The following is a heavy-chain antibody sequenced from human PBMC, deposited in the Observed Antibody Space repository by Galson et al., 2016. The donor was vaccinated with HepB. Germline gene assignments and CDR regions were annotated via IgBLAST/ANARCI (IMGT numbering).Heavy chain of an antibody. CDR3: ARDGDHGDSRPIGY. D-gene: IGHD4-17*01. Sequence: SLRLSCAASGFTFSTYWMHWVRQVPGKGLEWVSVVYSGGGGGTYYADSVKGRFTTARDNSNNTLYLQMDSLRAEDTAVYYCARDGDHGDSRPIGYWGQGTLVTVAS. J-gene: IGHJ4*02. CDR1: GFTFSTYW. V-gene: IGHV3-53*01. CDR2: VYSGGGGGT.